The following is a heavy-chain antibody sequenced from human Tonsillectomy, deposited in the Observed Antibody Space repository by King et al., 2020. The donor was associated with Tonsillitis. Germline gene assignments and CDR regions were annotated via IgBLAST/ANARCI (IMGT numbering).Heavy chain of an antibody. CDR1: GFTFSDHY. Sequence: VQLVESGGGLVQPGGSLRLSCAASGFTFSDHYMDWVRQAPGKGLEWVGRIRKKPNSYTTEYAASVKGRFTISRDDSQNSLYVQMNSLEIEDTAVYYCARVHSATYPLDYWGQGTLVTVSS. J-gene: IGHJ4*02. CDR3: ARVHSATYPLDY. CDR2: IRKKPNSYTT. V-gene: IGHV3-72*01. D-gene: IGHD5-18*01.